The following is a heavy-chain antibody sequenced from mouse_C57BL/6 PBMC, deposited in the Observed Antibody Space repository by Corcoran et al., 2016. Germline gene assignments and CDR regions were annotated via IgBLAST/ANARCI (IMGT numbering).Heavy chain of an antibody. CDR2: IYPGSGNT. CDR3: ERGDYYGSSRDY. Sequence: QVQLKQSGAELVRPGASVKLSCKASGYTFTDYYINWVKQRPGQGLEWIARIYPGSGNTYYNEKFKGKATLTAEKSSSTAYMQLSSLTSEDSAVYFWERGDYYGSSRDYWGQGTTLTVSS. J-gene: IGHJ2*01. V-gene: IGHV1-76*01. D-gene: IGHD1-1*01. CDR1: GYTFTDYY.